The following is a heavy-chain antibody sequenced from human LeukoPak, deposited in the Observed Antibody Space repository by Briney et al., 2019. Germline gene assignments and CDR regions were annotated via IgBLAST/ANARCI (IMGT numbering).Heavy chain of an antibody. CDR3: ARHLFIGSYYFDY. CDR2: NYYSGST. J-gene: IGHJ4*02. D-gene: IGHD1-26*01. CDR1: GGSISSSSYY. Sequence: PSETLSLTCTVSGGSISSSSYYWGWIRQPPGKGLEWIGSNYYSGSTYYNPSLKSRVTISVDTSKNQFSLKLSSVTAACTAVYYCARHLFIGSYYFDYWGQGTQVTVSS. V-gene: IGHV4-39*01.